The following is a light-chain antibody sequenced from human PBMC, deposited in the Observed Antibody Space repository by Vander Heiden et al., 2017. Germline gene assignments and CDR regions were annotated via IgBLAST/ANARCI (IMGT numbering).Light chain of an antibody. CDR3: QQSYSTPRT. J-gene: IGKJ1*01. CDR1: QGISSY. Sequence: MQTTQPSSSLSASVGDRVTITRRASQGISSYLNWYQQKPGKAPKLLIYAASTLQSGVPSRFSGSGSGTDFTLTISCLQPEDFATYYCQQSYSTPRTFGQGTKVEIK. V-gene: IGKV1-39*01. CDR2: AAS.